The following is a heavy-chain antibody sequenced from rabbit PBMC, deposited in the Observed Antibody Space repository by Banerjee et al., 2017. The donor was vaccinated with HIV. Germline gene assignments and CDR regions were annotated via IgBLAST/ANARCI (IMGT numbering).Heavy chain of an antibody. CDR2: IYAGSSGST. CDR1: GFSFSSSYY. CDR3: AREEGYSGVYDWRFRL. D-gene: IGHD7-1*01. Sequence: QSLEESGGDLVKPGASLTLTCTASGFSFSSSYYMCWVRQAPGKGLEWIACIYAGSSGSTYYASWAKGRFTISKTSSTTVTLQMTSLTAADTATYFCAREEGYSGVYDWRFRLWGPGTLVTVS. V-gene: IGHV1S40*01. J-gene: IGHJ6*01.